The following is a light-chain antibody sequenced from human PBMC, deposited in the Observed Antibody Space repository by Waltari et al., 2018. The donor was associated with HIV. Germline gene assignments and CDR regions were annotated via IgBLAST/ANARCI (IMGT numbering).Light chain of an antibody. Sequence: DIQMTQSPSSLSASVGDRVTIACRASQIISRYLNWYQQKPGKAPNLLIYYTSNLQSGVPPRFSGSGSGTEFIFTISSLQPEDFATYYCQHSYTAPYIFGQGTKLEIK. CDR2: YTS. V-gene: IGKV1-39*01. CDR1: QIISRY. J-gene: IGKJ2*01. CDR3: QHSYTAPYI.